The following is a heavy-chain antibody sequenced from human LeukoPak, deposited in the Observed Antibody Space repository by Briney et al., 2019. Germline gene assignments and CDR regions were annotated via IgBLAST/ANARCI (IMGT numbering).Heavy chain of an antibody. Sequence: ASVKVSCKTSGYTFTDYYMHWVRQAPGQGLEWMGRINLRSGGTNYAQKFQGRVTMTRDTSISTAYMELSRLRSDDTAVYYCATPGYYFDGSGYYPLTYWGQGTLVTVSS. CDR1: GYTFTDYY. CDR3: ATPGYYFDGSGYYPLTY. J-gene: IGHJ4*02. CDR2: INLRSGGT. D-gene: IGHD3-22*01. V-gene: IGHV1-2*06.